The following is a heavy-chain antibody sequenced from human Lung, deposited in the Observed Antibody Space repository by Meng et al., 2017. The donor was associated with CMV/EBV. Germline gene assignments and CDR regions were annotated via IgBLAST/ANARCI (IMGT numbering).Heavy chain of an antibody. J-gene: IGHJ6*02. CDR2: ISTSGTAI. Sequence: GESLKISCAASGFTFSSYEMNWVRQAPGKGLEWVAYISTSGTAIYYADSVRGRFTISRDNAKNSLFLQMNSRRAEDTAVYYCARSSGWLTPGGYGMHVWGQGTTVT. D-gene: IGHD2-15*01. CDR3: ARSSGWLTPGGYGMHV. CDR1: GFTFSSYE. V-gene: IGHV3-48*03.